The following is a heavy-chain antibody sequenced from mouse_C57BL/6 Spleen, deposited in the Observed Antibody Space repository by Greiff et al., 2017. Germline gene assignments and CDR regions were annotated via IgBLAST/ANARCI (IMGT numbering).Heavy chain of an antibody. CDR1: GYTFTSYW. CDR2: IDPSDSYT. D-gene: IGHD2-1*01. J-gene: IGHJ3*01. V-gene: IGHV1-50*01. Sequence: QVQLQQPGAELVKPGASVKLSCKASGYTFTSYWMQWVKQRPGQGLEWIGEIDPSDSYTNYNQKFKGKATLTVDTSSSTAYMQLSSLTSEDSAVYYCARWRGNSAYWGQGTLVTVSA. CDR3: ARWRGNSAY.